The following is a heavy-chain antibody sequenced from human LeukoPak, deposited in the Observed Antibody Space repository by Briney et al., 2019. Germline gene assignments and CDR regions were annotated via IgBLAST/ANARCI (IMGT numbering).Heavy chain of an antibody. CDR1: GGSISSYY. J-gene: IGHJ4*02. Sequence: DPSETLSLTCTVSGGSISSYYWSWLRQPPGKGLEWVGYIYYSGSTNYNPSLKSRVTISVDTSKNQFSLKLSSVTAADTAVYYCARERNYYGSGSYPDYWGQGTLVTVSS. V-gene: IGHV4-59*01. CDR2: IYYSGST. D-gene: IGHD3-10*01. CDR3: ARERNYYGSGSYPDY.